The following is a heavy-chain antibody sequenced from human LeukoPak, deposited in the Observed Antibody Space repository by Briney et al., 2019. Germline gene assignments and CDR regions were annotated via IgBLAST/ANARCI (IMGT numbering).Heavy chain of an antibody. V-gene: IGHV1-46*01. CDR3: ERGGRERYSSGWTDAFDI. CDR2: INPSGGST. J-gene: IGHJ4*02. D-gene: IGHD6-19*01. Sequence: ASVKVSCKASGYTFTSYYMHWVRQAPGQGLEWMGIINPSGGSTSYAQKFQGRVTMTRDTSTSTVYMELSSLSSEDTAVYYCERGGRERYSSGWTDAFDIWGQGTLVTVSS. CDR1: GYTFTSYY.